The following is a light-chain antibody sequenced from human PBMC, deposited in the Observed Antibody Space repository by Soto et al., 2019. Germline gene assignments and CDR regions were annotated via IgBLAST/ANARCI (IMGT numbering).Light chain of an antibody. CDR3: CSYAGSRWV. J-gene: IGLJ3*02. CDR2: EGT. Sequence: QSALTQPASVSGSPGQSITISCTGTSSDVGSYNLVSWYQQHPGKAPKLMIYEGTKRHSGISNRFSGSKSGNTASLTISGLQAEDGADYYCCSYAGSRWVFGGGTKVTVL. V-gene: IGLV2-23*01. CDR1: SSDVGSYNL.